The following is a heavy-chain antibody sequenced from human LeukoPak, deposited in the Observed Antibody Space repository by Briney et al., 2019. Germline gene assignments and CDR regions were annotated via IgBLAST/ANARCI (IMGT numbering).Heavy chain of an antibody. CDR2: INPNSGGT. V-gene: IGHV1-2*02. J-gene: IGHJ5*02. CDR3: ARGSGGYYDFWSGYPDAHWFDP. Sequence: ASVKVSCKASGYTFTGYYMHWVRQAPGQGLEWMGWINPNSGGTNYAQKFQGRVTMTRDTSISTAYMELSSLRSEDTAVYYCARGSGGYYDFWSGYPDAHWFDPWGQGTLVTVSS. D-gene: IGHD3-3*01. CDR1: GYTFTGYY.